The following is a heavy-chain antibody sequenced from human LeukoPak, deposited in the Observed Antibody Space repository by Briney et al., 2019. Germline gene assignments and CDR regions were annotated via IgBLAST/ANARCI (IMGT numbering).Heavy chain of an antibody. CDR2: IWYDGSNK. CDR3: ARDIVDSGGGDAFDI. CDR1: GFTFSSYG. V-gene: IGHV3-33*01. Sequence: GRSLRLSCAASGFTFSSYGMHWVRQAPGKGLEWVAVIWYDGSNKYYADSVKGRFTISRDNSKNTLYLQMNSLRAEDTAVYYCARDIVDSGGGDAFDIWDQGTLVTVSS. J-gene: IGHJ3*02. D-gene: IGHD3-10*01.